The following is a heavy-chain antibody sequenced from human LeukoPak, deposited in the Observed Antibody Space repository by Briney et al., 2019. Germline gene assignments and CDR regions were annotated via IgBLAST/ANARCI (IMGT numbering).Heavy chain of an antibody. Sequence: PGGSLRLSCAASGFTFNNYWMSWFRQAPGKGLEWVSYISSSGSTIYYADSVKGRFTISRDNAKNSLYLQMNSLRAEDTAVYYCARSPGIAAAGMNYWGQGTLVTVSS. V-gene: IGHV3-11*04. J-gene: IGHJ4*02. CDR1: GFTFNNYW. CDR2: ISSSGSTI. CDR3: ARSPGIAAAGMNY. D-gene: IGHD6-13*01.